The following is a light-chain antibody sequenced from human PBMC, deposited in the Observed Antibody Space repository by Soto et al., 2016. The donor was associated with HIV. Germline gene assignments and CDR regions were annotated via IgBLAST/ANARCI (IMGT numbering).Light chain of an antibody. V-gene: IGLV3-27*01. J-gene: IGLJ1*01. CDR3: YSATDNNLGV. CDR2: KDS. CDR1: VLAKKY. Sequence: SYELTQPSSMSVSPGQTARITRSGDVLAKKYARWFQQKPGQAPVLVIYKDSERPSGIFERFSGSSSGTTVTLTISGAQVEDEADYYCYSATDNNLGVFGTGTKVTV.